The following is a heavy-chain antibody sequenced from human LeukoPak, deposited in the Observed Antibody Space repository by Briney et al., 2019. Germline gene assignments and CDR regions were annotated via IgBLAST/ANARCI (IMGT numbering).Heavy chain of an antibody. Sequence: GGSLRLSCAASRFTFSSYGMSWVRQAPGKGLEWVSAISGSGGGTYYADSVKGRFTISRDNSRNTLYLQMNTLRAEDTAVYFCAKSPVSSCRGSFCYPFDYWGQGNLVTVSS. J-gene: IGHJ4*02. CDR3: AKSPVSSCRGSFCYPFDY. CDR1: RFTFSSYG. CDR2: ISGSGGGT. V-gene: IGHV3-23*01. D-gene: IGHD2-15*01.